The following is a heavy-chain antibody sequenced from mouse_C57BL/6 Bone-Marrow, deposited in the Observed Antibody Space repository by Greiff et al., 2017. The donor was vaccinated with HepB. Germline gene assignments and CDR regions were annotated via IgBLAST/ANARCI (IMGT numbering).Heavy chain of an antibody. D-gene: IGHD2-4*01. Sequence: QVQLQQSGAELVRPGTSVKVSCKASGYAFTNYLIEWVKQRPGQGLEWIGVINPGSGGTNYNEKFKGKATLTADKSSSTAYMQLSSLTSEDSAVYFCARRRYDYDPGGYAMDYWGQRTSVTVSS. CDR2: INPGSGGT. CDR1: GYAFTNYL. CDR3: ARRRYDYDPGGYAMDY. V-gene: IGHV1-54*01. J-gene: IGHJ4*01.